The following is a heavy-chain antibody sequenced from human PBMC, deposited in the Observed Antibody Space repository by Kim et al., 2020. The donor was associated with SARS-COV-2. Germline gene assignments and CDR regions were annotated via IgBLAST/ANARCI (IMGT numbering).Heavy chain of an antibody. V-gene: IGHV3-30*18. D-gene: IGHD3-16*01. J-gene: IGHJ4*02. CDR1: GFAFSSYG. Sequence: GGSLRLSCAASGFAFSSYGIHWVRQAPGKGLEWVAVISDDGSNRYFADSVRGRFTISRDNSKNTVSLQMNSLRVEDTAVYYCAKERVLRGNIFDYLGQGT. CDR2: ISDDGSNR. CDR3: AKERVLRGNIFDY.